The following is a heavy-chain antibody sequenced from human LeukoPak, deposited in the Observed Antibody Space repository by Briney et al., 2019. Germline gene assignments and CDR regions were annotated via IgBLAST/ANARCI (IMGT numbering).Heavy chain of an antibody. J-gene: IGHJ4*02. Sequence: GGSLRLSCTASGFTFGDYAMSWFRQAPGKGLEWVGFIRSKAYGGTTEYAASVKGRFTISRDDSKSIAYLQMNSLKTEDTAVYYCAREPRGRATGFDYWGQGTLVTVSS. D-gene: IGHD3-10*01. CDR3: AREPRGRATGFDY. CDR2: IRSKAYGGTT. CDR1: GFTFGDYA. V-gene: IGHV3-49*03.